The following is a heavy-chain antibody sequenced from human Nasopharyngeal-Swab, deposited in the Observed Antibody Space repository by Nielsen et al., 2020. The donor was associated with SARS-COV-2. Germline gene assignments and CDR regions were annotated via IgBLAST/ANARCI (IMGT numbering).Heavy chain of an antibody. Sequence: GASLKISCAASGFAFSTYSMNWVRQAPGKGLEWLSYISSGGSTIYYADSVKGRFTISRDNAKNSMFPQMNGLRVEDTAIYYCARGPYYWGQGALVTVSS. CDR2: ISSGGSTI. CDR1: GFAFSTYS. V-gene: IGHV3-48*04. CDR3: ARGPYY. D-gene: IGHD3-16*01. J-gene: IGHJ4*02.